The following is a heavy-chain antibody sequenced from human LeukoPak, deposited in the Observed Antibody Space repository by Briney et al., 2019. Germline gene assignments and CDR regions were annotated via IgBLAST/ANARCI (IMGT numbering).Heavy chain of an antibody. V-gene: IGHV3-73*01. Sequence: PGGSLKLSWAASGLTFSGSDMHWVRQASGKGLEWVGLIRSKPHSYTTVYAASVQGRFTISRDDSKNTAYLQMNSLKAEDTAVYYCTRQDCSGGSCSYVDYWGQGTLVTVSS. CDR2: IRSKPHSYTT. D-gene: IGHD2-15*01. CDR1: GLTFSGSD. J-gene: IGHJ4*02. CDR3: TRQDCSGGSCSYVDY.